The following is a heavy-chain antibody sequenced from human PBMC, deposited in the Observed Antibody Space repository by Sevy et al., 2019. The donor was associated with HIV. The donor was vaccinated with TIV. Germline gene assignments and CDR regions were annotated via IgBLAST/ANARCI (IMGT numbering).Heavy chain of an antibody. CDR3: ARGTEAASGMFEY. CDR2: IYYSGST. Sequence: SETLSLTCTVSSGSITNYYWSWIRQPPGKGLEWIGYIYYSGSTNYNASLKSRVTMSLDTSKNQFSLKLRSVTAADTAVYYCARGTEAASGMFEYWGQGTLVTVSS. CDR1: SGSITNYY. J-gene: IGHJ4*02. V-gene: IGHV4-59*01. D-gene: IGHD6-13*01.